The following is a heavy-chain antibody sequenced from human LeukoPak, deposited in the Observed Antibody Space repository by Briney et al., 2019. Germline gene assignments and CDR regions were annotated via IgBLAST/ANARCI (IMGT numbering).Heavy chain of an antibody. Sequence: GGSLRLSCVVSGFTFRNYWMSWVRQAPGKGLEWVANINQDGSEKYYVDSVKGRFTISRDNAKNSLYLQMNSLRVEDTAVYYCTRDGDGSGSYPLNSWGQGTLVTVSS. CDR2: INQDGSEK. CDR1: GFTFRNYW. J-gene: IGHJ4*02. CDR3: TRDGDGSGSYPLNS. D-gene: IGHD3-10*01. V-gene: IGHV3-7*03.